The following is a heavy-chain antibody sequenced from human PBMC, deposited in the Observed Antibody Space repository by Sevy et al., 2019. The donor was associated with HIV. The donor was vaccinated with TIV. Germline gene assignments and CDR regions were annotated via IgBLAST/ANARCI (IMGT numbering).Heavy chain of an antibody. CDR2: IYPEDSET. V-gene: IGHV5-51*01. J-gene: IGHJ4*02. CDR3: ATTRSGYFDSSGSFIY. Sequence: GESLKISCQGSGYSFTIHWIGWVRHMPGKGLEWMGIIYPEDSETRYSPSFQGQVTFSADKSISTAYLQGSSLKASDTAMYYCATTRSGYFDSSGSFIYWGQGTLVTVSS. D-gene: IGHD3-22*01. CDR1: GYSFTIHW.